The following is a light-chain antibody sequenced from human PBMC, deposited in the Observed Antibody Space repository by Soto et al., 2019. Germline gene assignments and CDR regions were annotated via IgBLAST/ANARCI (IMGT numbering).Light chain of an antibody. CDR2: EDI. J-gene: IGLJ2*01. CDR1: SSDVGSYNL. CDR3: CSYAGGTSVV. Sequence: QSVLTQPASVSGSPGQSITISCTGTSSDVGSYNLVSWYQQHPGKAPKLMIYEDIERPSGVSNRFSGSKSGNTASLTISGLQTEDEAYYYCCSYAGGTSVVFGGGTKLTVL. V-gene: IGLV2-23*01.